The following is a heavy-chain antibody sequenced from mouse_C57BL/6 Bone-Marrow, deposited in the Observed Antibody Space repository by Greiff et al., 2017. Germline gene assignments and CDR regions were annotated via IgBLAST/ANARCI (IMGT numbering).Heavy chain of an antibody. D-gene: IGHD1-1*01. CDR1: GYTFTSYW. J-gene: IGHJ1*03. Sequence: QVQLQQPGAELVRPGTSVKLSCKASGYTFTSYWMHWVKQRPGQGLEWIGVIDPSASYTNYNQKFKGKATLTVDTSSSTAYMQLSSLTSDDSAVYYCARVDGSSPWYFDVWGTGTTVTVSS. CDR3: ARVDGSSPWYFDV. CDR2: IDPSASYT. V-gene: IGHV1-59*01.